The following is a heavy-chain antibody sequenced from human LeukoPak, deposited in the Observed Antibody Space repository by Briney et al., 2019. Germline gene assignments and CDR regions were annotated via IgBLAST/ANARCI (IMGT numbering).Heavy chain of an antibody. Sequence: PGRSLRLPCVASGFTFSSYAMHWVRQAPGKGLEWVALISFDGSKKYYADSVKGRFTISRDNSKSTLYLQMNSLRFEDTAMYYCASLPYGGPTIPPDYWGQGTLVTVSS. J-gene: IGHJ4*02. V-gene: IGHV3-30*04. CDR3: ASLPYGGPTIPPDY. CDR2: ISFDGSKK. CDR1: GFTFSSYA. D-gene: IGHD4-23*01.